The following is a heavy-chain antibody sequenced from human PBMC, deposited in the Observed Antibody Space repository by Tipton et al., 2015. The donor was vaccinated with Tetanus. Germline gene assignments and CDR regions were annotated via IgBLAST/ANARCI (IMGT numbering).Heavy chain of an antibody. CDR2: VYYSGTT. D-gene: IGHD4-17*01. CDR3: ARDERYGDYAY. V-gene: IGHV4-39*07. J-gene: IGHJ4*02. CDR1: GDFVTFGSYY. Sequence: LRLSCTVSGDFVTFGSYYWGWIRQPPGKGLEWIGSVYYSGTTYYNASLESRVTISIDSSKNQFSLKLTSVTAADTAVYYCARDERYGDYAYWGQGALVTVSS.